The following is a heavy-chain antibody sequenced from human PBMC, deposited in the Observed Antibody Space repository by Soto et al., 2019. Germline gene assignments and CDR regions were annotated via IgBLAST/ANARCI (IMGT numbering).Heavy chain of an antibody. CDR2: IYYSGST. CDR3: ARGRGHVIVLVQYYFDY. Sequence: SETLSLTCTVSGGSISSYYWSWIRQPPGKGLEWIGYIYYSGSTNYNPSLKSRVTISVDTSKNQFSLKLSSVTAADTAVYYCARGRGHVIVLVQYYFDYWGQGILVTVSS. J-gene: IGHJ4*02. CDR1: GGSISSYY. V-gene: IGHV4-59*01. D-gene: IGHD3-22*01.